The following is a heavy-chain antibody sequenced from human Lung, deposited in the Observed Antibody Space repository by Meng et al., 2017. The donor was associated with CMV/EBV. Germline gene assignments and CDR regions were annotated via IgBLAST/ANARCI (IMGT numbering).Heavy chain of an antibody. CDR2: IHPSDSET. Sequence: GEXXKISCKGSGYSFSTYWIAWVRQMTGKGLEWMGVIHPSDSETTYSPSFEGQVTISADKSISTVYLHWSYLKASDTGMYYCASGAGDYWGQGTLVTVSS. CDR3: ASGAGDY. J-gene: IGHJ4*02. CDR1: GYSFSTYW. V-gene: IGHV5-51*01. D-gene: IGHD1-26*01.